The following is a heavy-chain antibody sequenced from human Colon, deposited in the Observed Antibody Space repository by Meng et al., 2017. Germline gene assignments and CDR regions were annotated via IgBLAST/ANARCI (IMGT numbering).Heavy chain of an antibody. CDR2: IYTSGSN. D-gene: IGHD3-9*01. CDR1: GSSISSGSYY. CDR3: ARDYDIMAGYYDAFDI. J-gene: IGHJ3*02. Sequence: SCTVSGSSISSGSYYWSWIRQPAGKGLEWIGRIYTSGSNNYNPTHKSRVTISVDTSKNQFSLKLRSETAADTAVYYCARDYDIMAGYYDAFDIWGQGTMVTVSS. V-gene: IGHV4-61*02.